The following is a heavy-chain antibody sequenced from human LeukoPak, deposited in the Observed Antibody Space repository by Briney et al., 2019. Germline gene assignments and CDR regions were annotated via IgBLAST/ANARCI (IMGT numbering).Heavy chain of an antibody. CDR2: ISGSGGST. CDR1: GFTFSSYA. V-gene: IGHV3-23*01. J-gene: IGHJ4*02. D-gene: IGHD1-26*01. Sequence: GGSLRLSCAASGFTFSSYAMSWVRQAPGKGLEWVSAISGSGGSTYYADSVKGRFTISRDNSKNTLYLQMNSLRAEDTAVYYCARDVVGATYFDWGQGTLVTVSS. CDR3: ARDVVGATYFD.